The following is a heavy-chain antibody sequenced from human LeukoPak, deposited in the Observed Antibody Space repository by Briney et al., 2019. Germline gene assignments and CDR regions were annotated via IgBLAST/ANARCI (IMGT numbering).Heavy chain of an antibody. J-gene: IGHJ4*02. V-gene: IGHV4-59*01. CDR2: IAYSGST. CDR1: GGSMSSYY. CDR3: ARSEYYFDL. D-gene: IGHD3-10*01. Sequence: SETLSLTCTVSGGSMSSYYWSWIRQTPGKGLEWIGYIAYSGSTNYNPSLRTRVTMSVGTSKNQFSLRLTSVTAADTAIYSCARSEYYFDLWGQGTLVTVSS.